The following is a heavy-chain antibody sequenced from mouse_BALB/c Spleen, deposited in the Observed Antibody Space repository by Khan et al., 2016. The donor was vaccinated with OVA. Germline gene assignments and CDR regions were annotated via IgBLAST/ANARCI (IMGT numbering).Heavy chain of an antibody. V-gene: IGHV1-42*01. CDR2: IDPFSGDT. CDR1: GYSFTSYY. CDR3: TRHGYVAWFTY. J-gene: IGHJ3*01. D-gene: IGHD2-2*01. Sequence: EVQLQESGPELMKPGASVKISCKASGYSFTSYYIHWVMESPGKSLEWIGYIDPFSGDTTYNQKFKGKATLTVDKSSSTAYILLSNLTSEDSAVYYCTRHGYVAWFTYWGQGTLVTVSA.